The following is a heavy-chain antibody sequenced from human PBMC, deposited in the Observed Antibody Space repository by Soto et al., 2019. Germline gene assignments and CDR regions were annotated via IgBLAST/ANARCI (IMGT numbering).Heavy chain of an antibody. CDR3: ARDRTYYYGSGSYYNPSFDI. CDR2: ISSSSSTI. Sequence: GGSLRLSCAASGFTFSSYSMNWVRQAPGKGLEWVSYISSSSSTIYYADSVKGRFTISRDNAKNSLYLQMNSLRDEDTAVYYWARDRTYYYGSGSYYNPSFDIWGQGTMVTVSS. CDR1: GFTFSSYS. D-gene: IGHD3-10*01. J-gene: IGHJ3*02. V-gene: IGHV3-48*02.